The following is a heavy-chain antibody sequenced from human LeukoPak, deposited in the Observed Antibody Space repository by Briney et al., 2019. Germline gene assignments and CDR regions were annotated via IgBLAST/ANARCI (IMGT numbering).Heavy chain of an antibody. CDR2: SCTGAGT. J-gene: IGHJ4*02. D-gene: IGHD3-10*01. Sequence: PGGSLRLSCAASGFIDSYQYLTWVRQAPGKGLEWVSVSCTGAGTYYADSVRGRFILSRDSSKNTLYLQMNSLRAEDTAVYYCTSASSVSGLYYWEWGQGTLVTVSS. CDR3: TSASSVSGLYYWE. CDR1: GFIDSYQY. V-gene: IGHV3-66*01.